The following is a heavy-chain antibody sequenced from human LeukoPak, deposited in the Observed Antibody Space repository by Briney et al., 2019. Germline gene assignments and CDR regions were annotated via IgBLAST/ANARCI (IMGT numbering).Heavy chain of an antibody. J-gene: IGHJ4*02. D-gene: IGHD6-19*01. CDR3: ASIGSGWDDFDY. Sequence: SETLSLTCAVYGGPFSGYYWSWIRQPPGKGLEWIGEINHSGSTNYNPSLKSRVTISVDTSKNQFSLKLSSVTAADTAVYYCASIGSGWDDFDYWGQGTLVTVSS. CDR1: GGPFSGYY. V-gene: IGHV4-34*01. CDR2: INHSGST.